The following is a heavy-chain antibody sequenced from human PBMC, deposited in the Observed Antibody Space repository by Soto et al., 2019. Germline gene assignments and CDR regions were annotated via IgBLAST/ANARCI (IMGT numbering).Heavy chain of an antibody. J-gene: IGHJ6*03. CDR1: GGSISSSSYY. D-gene: IGHD3-10*01. CDR2: IYYSGST. CDR3: ASHRGSGSYPYYYYCSMDV. Sequence: QLQLQESGPGLVKPSETLSLTCTVSGGSISSSSYYWGWIRQPPGKGLEWIGSIYYSGSTYYNPSLKSRVTRSVDTSKNQFSLKLSSVTAADTAVYYCASHRGSGSYPYYYYCSMDVWGKGTTVTVSS. V-gene: IGHV4-39*01.